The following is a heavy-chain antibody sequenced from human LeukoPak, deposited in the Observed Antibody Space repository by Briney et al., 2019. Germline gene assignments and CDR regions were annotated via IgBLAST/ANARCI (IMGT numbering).Heavy chain of an antibody. V-gene: IGHV3-30-3*01. CDR1: GFTFSSYA. J-gene: IGHJ5*02. Sequence: GGSLRLSCAASGFTFSSYAMHWVRQAPGKGLEWVAVISSDGSNKYYADSAKGRFTISRDNSKNTLYLQMNSLRAEDTAVYYCARDLGIVVIPTAMLRGWFDPWGQGTLVTVSS. CDR3: ARDLGIVVIPTAMLRGWFDP. D-gene: IGHD2-2*01. CDR2: ISSDGSNK.